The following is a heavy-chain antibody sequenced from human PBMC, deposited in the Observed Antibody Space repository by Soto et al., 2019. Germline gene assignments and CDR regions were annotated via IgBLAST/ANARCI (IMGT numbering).Heavy chain of an antibody. CDR1: GFTFSSYG. CDR3: AKDLTGFRTKWELPWFDP. D-gene: IGHD1-26*01. CDR2: ISYDGSNK. Sequence: PGGSLRLSCAASGFTFSSYGMHWVRQAPGKGLEWVAVISYDGSNKYYADSVKGRFTISRDNSKNTLYLQMNSLRAEDTAVYYFAKDLTGFRTKWELPWFDPWGQGTLVTVSS. V-gene: IGHV3-30*18. J-gene: IGHJ5*02.